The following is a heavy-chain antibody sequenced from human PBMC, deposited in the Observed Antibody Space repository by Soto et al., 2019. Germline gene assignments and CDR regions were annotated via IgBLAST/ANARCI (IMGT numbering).Heavy chain of an antibody. V-gene: IGHV5-51*01. CDR2: IYPSDSYT. J-gene: IGHJ4*02. CDR1: GYSFTSYW. CDR3: ARHSNQLLGFDY. Sequence: GESLKISCKGSGYSFTSYWIGWVRQMPGKGLDWMGIIYPSDSYTNYSPSFQGHVTISADKSISTAYLQWSSLKASDTAMYYCARHSNQLLGFDYWGQGTLVTVSS. D-gene: IGHD2-2*01.